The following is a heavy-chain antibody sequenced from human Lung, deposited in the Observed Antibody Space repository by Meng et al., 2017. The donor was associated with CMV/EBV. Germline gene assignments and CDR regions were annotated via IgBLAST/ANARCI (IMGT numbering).Heavy chain of an antibody. CDR3: ATYNRYGYNAHFFDY. J-gene: IGHJ4*02. Sequence: SXAASGLTFSSFEMNWVRQSPGRGLEWLAYINPSGSVMEYADSVQGRFTISRDNAKNSVYVQMNNLRVEDTAVYYCATYNRYGYNAHFFDYWGQGTLVXVSS. V-gene: IGHV3-48*03. D-gene: IGHD5-12*01. CDR1: GLTFSSFE. CDR2: INPSGSVM.